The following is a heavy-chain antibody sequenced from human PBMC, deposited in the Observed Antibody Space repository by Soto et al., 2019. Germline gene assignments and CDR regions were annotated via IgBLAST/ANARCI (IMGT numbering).Heavy chain of an antibody. CDR3: ARVPDR. V-gene: IGHV4-30-2*01. Sequence: SETLSLTCAVSGGSISSGGYSWSWIGQPPGKGLEWIGYIYHSGSTYYNPSLKSRVTISVDRSKNQFSLKLSSVTAADTAVYYCARVPDRWGQGTLVTVSS. CDR2: IYHSGST. D-gene: IGHD2-2*01. J-gene: IGHJ5*02. CDR1: GGSISSGGYS.